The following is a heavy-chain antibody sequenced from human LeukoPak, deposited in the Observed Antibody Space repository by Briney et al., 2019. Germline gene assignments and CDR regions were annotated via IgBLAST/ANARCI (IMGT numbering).Heavy chain of an antibody. CDR3: ARHGLLGARYFDWYLSQNWFDT. D-gene: IGHD3-9*01. CDR2: IYPGDSDT. Sequence: GESLKISCKGSGYSFTSYWIAWVRQMPGKGLEWMGIIYPGDSDTRYSPSFQGQVTISADKSIRTAYLQWISLKASDTAIYYCARHGLLGARYFDWYLSQNWFDTWGQGTPVIVSS. V-gene: IGHV5-51*01. J-gene: IGHJ5*02. CDR1: GYSFTSYW.